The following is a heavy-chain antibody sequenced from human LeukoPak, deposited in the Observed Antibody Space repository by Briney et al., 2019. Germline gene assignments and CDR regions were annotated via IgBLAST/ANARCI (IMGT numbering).Heavy chain of an antibody. J-gene: IGHJ3*02. CDR2: IYHSGST. CDR1: GGSISSGGYS. Sequence: SETLSLTCAVSGGSISSGGYSWSWIRQPPGKGLEWIGYIYHSGSTYYNPSLKSRVTISVDRSKNQFSLKLSSVTAADTAVYYCARVSPYYYDSSGYPHDAFDIWGQGTMVTVSS. D-gene: IGHD3-22*01. CDR3: ARVSPYYYDSSGYPHDAFDI. V-gene: IGHV4-30-2*01.